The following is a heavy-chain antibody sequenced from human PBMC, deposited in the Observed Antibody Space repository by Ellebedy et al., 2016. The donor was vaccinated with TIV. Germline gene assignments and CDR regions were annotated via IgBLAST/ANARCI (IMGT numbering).Heavy chain of an antibody. J-gene: IGHJ4*02. CDR3: AKLDSSGYYYGRFDY. Sequence: GGSLRLSCAASGFTFRNVAMTWVRQAPGKGLEWVSSISSSGVSTDYADSVRGRVTISRDNSKNTLYLQMNSLRADDSAVYYCAKLDSSGYYYGRFDYWGQGTLVTVSS. V-gene: IGHV3-23*01. CDR2: ISSSGVST. D-gene: IGHD3-22*01. CDR1: GFTFRNVA.